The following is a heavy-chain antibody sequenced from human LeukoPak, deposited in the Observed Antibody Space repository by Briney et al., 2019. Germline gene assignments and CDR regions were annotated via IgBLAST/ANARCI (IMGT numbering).Heavy chain of an antibody. CDR1: GGTFSSYA. D-gene: IGHD1-26*01. CDR2: IIPIFGTA. CDR3: ARDFSGSYYDFDY. Sequence: ASVKVSCKASGGTFSSYAISWVRQAPGQGLEWMGGIIPIFGTANYAQKFQGRVTITADESTSTAYMELSSLRSEDTAVYYCARDFSGSYYDFDYWGQGTLVTVSS. J-gene: IGHJ4*02. V-gene: IGHV1-69*13.